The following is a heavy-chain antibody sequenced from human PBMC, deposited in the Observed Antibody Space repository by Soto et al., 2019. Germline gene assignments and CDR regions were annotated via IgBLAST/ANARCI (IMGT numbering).Heavy chain of an antibody. Sequence: SETLSLTCAVYGGSFSGYYWSWIRQPPGKGLEWIGEINHSGSTNYNPSLKSRVTISVDTSKNQFSLKLSSVTAADTAVYYCARGGYYYDSSLGYWGQGTLVTVS. CDR3: ARGGYYYDSSLGY. V-gene: IGHV4-34*01. J-gene: IGHJ4*02. CDR2: INHSGST. CDR1: GGSFSGYY. D-gene: IGHD3-22*01.